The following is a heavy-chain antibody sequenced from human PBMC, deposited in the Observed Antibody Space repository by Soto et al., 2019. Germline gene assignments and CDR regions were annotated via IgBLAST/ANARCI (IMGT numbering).Heavy chain of an antibody. V-gene: IGHV1-18*01. D-gene: IGHD3-9*01. Sequence: QVQLVQSGAEVKKPGASVKVSCKASGYTFTSYGISWVREAPGQGIEWMGWISAYNGNTNYAQRLQGRITMSSDTPTSTLYMELRSLRSDDTAVYFCAIDVRGHYYYYGMDVWVQGTTVTVSS. CDR2: ISAYNGNT. CDR1: GYTFTSYG. J-gene: IGHJ6*02. CDR3: AIDVRGHYYYYGMDV.